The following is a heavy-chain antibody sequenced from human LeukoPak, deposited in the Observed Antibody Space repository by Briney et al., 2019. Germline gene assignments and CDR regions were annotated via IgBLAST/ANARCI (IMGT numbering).Heavy chain of an antibody. CDR3: ARDHDYAFDY. Sequence: PGGSLRLSCAASGFTFSAYSMNWVRQTPGKGLEWVSYISASSGTISSADSLQGRFTISRDNANNSLFLQMNNLRAEDTAVYYCARDHDYAFDYWGQGILVTVSS. V-gene: IGHV3-48*04. J-gene: IGHJ4*02. D-gene: IGHD4-17*01. CDR2: ISASSGTI. CDR1: GFTFSAYS.